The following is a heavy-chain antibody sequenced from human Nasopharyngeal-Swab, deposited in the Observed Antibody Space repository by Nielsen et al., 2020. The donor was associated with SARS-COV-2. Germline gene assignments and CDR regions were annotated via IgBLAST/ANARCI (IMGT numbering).Heavy chain of an antibody. CDR1: GFTFSSYG. J-gene: IGHJ4*02. D-gene: IGHD5-18*01. CDR2: ISYDGSNK. Sequence: GESLKISCAASGFTFSSYGMHWVRQAPGKGLEWVAVISYDGSNKYYADSVKGRFTISRDNSKNTLYLQMNSLRAEDTAVYYCAGGYSYVLDYWGQGTLVTVSS. CDR3: AGGYSYVLDY. V-gene: IGHV3-30*03.